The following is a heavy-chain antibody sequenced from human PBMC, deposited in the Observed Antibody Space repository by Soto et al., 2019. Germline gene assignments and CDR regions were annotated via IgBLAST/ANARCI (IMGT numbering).Heavy chain of an antibody. D-gene: IGHD1-26*01. J-gene: IGHJ6*02. CDR2: IGTAGDP. V-gene: IGHV3-13*05. Sequence: GGSLRLSCAASGFTFSSYDMHWVRQATGKGLEWVSAIGTAGDPYYPGSVKGRFTISRENAKNSLYLQMNSLRAGDTAVYYCARGVGATQDYYYGMDVWGQGTTVTVSS. CDR3: ARGVGATQDYYYGMDV. CDR1: GFTFSSYD.